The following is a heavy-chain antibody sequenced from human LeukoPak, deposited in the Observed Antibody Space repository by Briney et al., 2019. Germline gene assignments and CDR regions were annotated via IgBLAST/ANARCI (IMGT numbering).Heavy chain of an antibody. CDR1: GFTFSSYA. V-gene: IGHV3-23*01. Sequence: GGSLRLSCAASGFTFSSYAMSWVRQASGKGLEWVSAISGSGGSTYYADSVKGRFTISRDNSKNTLYLQMNSLRAEDTAVYYCAKDLKGYCSGGSCSPFDYWGQGTLVTVSS. D-gene: IGHD2-15*01. CDR2: ISGSGGST. CDR3: AKDLKGYCSGGSCSPFDY. J-gene: IGHJ4*02.